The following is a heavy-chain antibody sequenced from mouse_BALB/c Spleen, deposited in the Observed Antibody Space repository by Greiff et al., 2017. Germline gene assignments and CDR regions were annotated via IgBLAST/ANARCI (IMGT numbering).Heavy chain of an antibody. CDR3: TRREGNYAMDY. CDR1: GYTFTSYW. CDR2: IDPSDSYT. J-gene: IGHJ4*01. Sequence: QVQLKQPGAELVKPGASVKMSCKASGYTFTSYWMHWVKQRPGQGLEWIGVIDPSDSYTSYNQKFKGKATLTVDTSSSTAYMQLSSLTSEDSAVYYCTRREGNYAMDYWGQGTSVTVSS. V-gene: IGHV1S127*01.